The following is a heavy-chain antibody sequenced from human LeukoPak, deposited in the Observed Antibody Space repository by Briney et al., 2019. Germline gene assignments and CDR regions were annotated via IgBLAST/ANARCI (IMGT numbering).Heavy chain of an antibody. J-gene: IGHJ4*02. CDR1: GFTFSTYW. V-gene: IGHV3-74*01. CDR3: ARDPPHSSNDFHY. D-gene: IGHD6-13*01. Sequence: QPGGSLRLSCAASGFTFSTYWMHWVRQAPGKGLVWVSRINSDGSSTRYADPVKGRFTISRDNAKNTLCLQMNSLRAEDTAVYYCARDPPHSSNDFHYWGQGTLVTVSS. CDR2: INSDGSST.